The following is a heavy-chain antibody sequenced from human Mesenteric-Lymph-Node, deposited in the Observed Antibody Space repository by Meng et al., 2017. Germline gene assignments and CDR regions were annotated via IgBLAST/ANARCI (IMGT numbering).Heavy chain of an antibody. V-gene: IGHV3-23*04. CDR1: GFTFSNYA. CDR2: ITGSGDST. J-gene: IGHJ4*02. Sequence: EVQLVDSWGGLVQPGGSLRLSCAASGFTFSNYAMTWVRQAPGKGLEWVSSITGSGDSTDYADSVKGRFTISRDNSNNTLYLQMSSLRAEDTAVYYCAKLRSALAMAGLNYWGQGTLVTVSS. CDR3: AKLRSALAMAGLNY. D-gene: IGHD6-19*01.